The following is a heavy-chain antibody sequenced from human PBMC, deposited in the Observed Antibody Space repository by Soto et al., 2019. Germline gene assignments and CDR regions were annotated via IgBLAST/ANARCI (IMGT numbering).Heavy chain of an antibody. Sequence: GASVKISCKAAGYTFTSYDINWVRQATGQGLEWMGWMNPSSGNTGYAQKFQGRVTMTRNTSISTAYMELSSLRSEDTAVYYCARESTSYSSTDYYYYYMDVWGKGTTVTV. CDR2: MNPSSGNT. CDR1: GYTFTSYD. V-gene: IGHV1-8*01. CDR3: ARESTSYSSTDYYYYYMDV. D-gene: IGHD6-13*01. J-gene: IGHJ6*03.